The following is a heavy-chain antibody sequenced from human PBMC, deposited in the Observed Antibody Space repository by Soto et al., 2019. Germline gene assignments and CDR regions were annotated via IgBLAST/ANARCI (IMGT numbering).Heavy chain of an antibody. D-gene: IGHD6-19*01. Sequence: QITLKESGPTLVKPTQTLTLTCTFSGFSLSTSGVGVGWIRQPPGKALEWLALIYWNDDKRYSPSLKSRLTITKDTPKNQVVLTMTNMDPGDTATYYRAHTIAVADKRGGGNWFDPWGQGTLVTVSS. J-gene: IGHJ5*02. CDR2: IYWNDDK. CDR1: GFSLSTSGVG. V-gene: IGHV2-5*01. CDR3: AHTIAVADKRGGGNWFDP.